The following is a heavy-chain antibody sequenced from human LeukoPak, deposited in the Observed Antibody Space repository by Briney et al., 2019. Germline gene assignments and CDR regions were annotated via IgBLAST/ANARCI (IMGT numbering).Heavy chain of an antibody. V-gene: IGHV3-9*03. D-gene: IGHD3-9*01. J-gene: IGHJ4*02. CDR2: LTWNSGSI. CDR3: AKGKNYDILTGPDY. Sequence: GGSLRLSCAASGFTFDDYAMYWVRQAPWKGLEWVSGLTWNSGSIAYADSVKGRFTISRDNANNSLYLQMNSLRAEDMDLYYCAKGKNYDILTGPDYWGQGTLVTVSS. CDR1: GFTFDDYA.